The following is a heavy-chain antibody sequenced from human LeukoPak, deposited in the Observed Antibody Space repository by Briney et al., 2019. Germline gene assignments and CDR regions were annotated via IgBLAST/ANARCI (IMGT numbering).Heavy chain of an antibody. CDR1: GGSISSYY. D-gene: IGHD4-17*01. Sequence: SETLSLTCTVSGGSISSYYWSWIRQPPGKGLEYIGYIYYSGYTNYNPSLKRRVTISVDTSKNQFSLKLSSVTAADTAVYYCARVPTVIFFDHWGQGTLVTVSS. V-gene: IGHV4-59*12. CDR3: ARVPTVIFFDH. CDR2: IYYSGYT. J-gene: IGHJ4*02.